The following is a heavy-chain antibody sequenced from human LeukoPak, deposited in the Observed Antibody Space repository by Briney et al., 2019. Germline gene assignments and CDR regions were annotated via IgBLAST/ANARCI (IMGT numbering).Heavy chain of an antibody. V-gene: IGHV1-18*01. CDR1: GYTFTSYG. J-gene: IGHJ4*02. D-gene: IGHD6-19*01. CDR3: ARGQGGSSGWYDYFDY. Sequence: ASVKVSCKASGYTFTSYGISWVRQAPGQGLEWMGWISAYNGNTNYAQKLQGRVTITRNTSISTAYMELSSLRSEDTAVYYCARGQGGSSGWYDYFDYWGQGTLVTVSS. CDR2: ISAYNGNT.